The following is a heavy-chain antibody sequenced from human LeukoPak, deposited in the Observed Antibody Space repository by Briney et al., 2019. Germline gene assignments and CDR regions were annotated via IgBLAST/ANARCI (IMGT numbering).Heavy chain of an antibody. V-gene: IGHV4-30-4*02. J-gene: IGHJ3*02. CDR1: GGSISSGDYY. CDR2: IYYSGST. CDR3: ARGADVFDI. Sequence: SETLSLTCTVSGGSISSGDYYWSWIRQPPGKGLEWIGYIYYSGSTYYNPSLKSRVTISADTSNDQFSLRLSSLTAADTAVYFCARGADVFDIWGQGTVVTVS.